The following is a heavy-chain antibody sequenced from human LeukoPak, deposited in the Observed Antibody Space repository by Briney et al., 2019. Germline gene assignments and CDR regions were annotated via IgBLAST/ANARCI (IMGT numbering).Heavy chain of an antibody. Sequence: WASVKVSCKASGYTFTSYYMHWVRQAPGQGLEWMGIINPSGGSTSYAQKFQGRVTMTRDMSTSTVYMELSSLRSDDTAVYYCARDPKQSITMVRGVIISVGTYFDYWGQGTLVTVSS. CDR3: ARDPKQSITMVRGVIISVGTYFDY. D-gene: IGHD3-10*01. CDR1: GYTFTSYY. CDR2: INPSGGST. V-gene: IGHV1-46*01. J-gene: IGHJ4*02.